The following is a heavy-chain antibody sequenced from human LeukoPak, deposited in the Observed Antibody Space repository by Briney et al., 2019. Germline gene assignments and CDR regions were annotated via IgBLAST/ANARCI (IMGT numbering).Heavy chain of an antibody. CDR1: GGFNTHYY. CDR2: IYHSGTT. Sequence: SETLSLTCSVSGGFNTHYYWSWIRQSPGKGLEWIGNIYHSGTTYYNPSLKSRATISVDTSKNQFSLKLSSVTAADTAVYYCARVTHYYDSGSYPYWGQGTLVIVSS. V-gene: IGHV4-38-2*02. D-gene: IGHD3-10*01. CDR3: ARVTHYYDSGSYPY. J-gene: IGHJ4*02.